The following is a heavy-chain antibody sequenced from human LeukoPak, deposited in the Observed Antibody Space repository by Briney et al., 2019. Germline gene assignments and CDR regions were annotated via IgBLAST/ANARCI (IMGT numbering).Heavy chain of an antibody. CDR3: ARGGYSGYDFSVNFDY. Sequence: PGGSLRLSCAASGFTFSSYAMHWVRQAPGKGLHWVAVISYDGTNKYYADSVKGRFTISRDNSKNTLYLQMNSLRAEDTAVYYCARGGYSGYDFSVNFDYWGQGTLVTVSS. V-gene: IGHV3-30-3*01. CDR2: ISYDGTNK. D-gene: IGHD5-12*01. J-gene: IGHJ4*02. CDR1: GFTFSSYA.